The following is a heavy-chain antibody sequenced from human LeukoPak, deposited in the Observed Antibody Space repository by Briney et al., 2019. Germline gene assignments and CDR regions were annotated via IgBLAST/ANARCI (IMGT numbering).Heavy chain of an antibody. CDR3: AKDRLRRGYCSGGSCYTGGMDV. V-gene: IGHV3-30*18. CDR1: GFTFSSYG. CDR2: ISYDGSNK. J-gene: IGHJ6*02. Sequence: GGSLRLSCEASGFTFSSYGMHWVRQAPGKGLEWVAVISYDGSNKYYADSVKGRFTISRDNSKNTLYLQMNSLRAEDTAVYYCAKDRLRRGYCSGGSCYTGGMDVWGQGTTVTVSS. D-gene: IGHD2-15*01.